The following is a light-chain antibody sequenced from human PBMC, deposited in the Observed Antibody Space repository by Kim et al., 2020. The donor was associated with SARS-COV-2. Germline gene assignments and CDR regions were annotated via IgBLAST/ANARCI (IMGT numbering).Light chain of an antibody. V-gene: IGLV3-1*01. J-gene: IGLJ3*02. CDR3: QAWDSSTGV. CDR1: KLGDKY. CDR2: QDS. Sequence: VSPGQTASITCSADKLGDKYACWYQQKPGQSPVLVIYQDSKRPSGIPERFSGSNSGNTATLTISGTQAMDEADYYCQAWDSSTGVFGGGTQLTVL.